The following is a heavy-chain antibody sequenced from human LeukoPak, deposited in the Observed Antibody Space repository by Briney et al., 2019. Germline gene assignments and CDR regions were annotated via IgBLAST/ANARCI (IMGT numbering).Heavy chain of an antibody. Sequence: GGSLRLSCAASGFTFSNRDMHWVRQAPGKGLEWVAVISYDGSNKNYADSVKGRFTISRDNSNNTLYLQLNSLRTEDTAIYYCARKAFASGNYHWFDPWGQGTLVTVSS. CDR3: ARKAFASGNYHWFDP. CDR2: ISYDGSNK. CDR1: GFTFSNRD. D-gene: IGHD3-10*01. J-gene: IGHJ5*02. V-gene: IGHV3-30*03.